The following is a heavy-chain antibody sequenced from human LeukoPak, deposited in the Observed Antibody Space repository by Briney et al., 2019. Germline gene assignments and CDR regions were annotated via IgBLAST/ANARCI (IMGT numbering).Heavy chain of an antibody. CDR1: KFTFSSYW. J-gene: IGHJ5*02. CDR3: TRLEIAVAGPNWFDP. CDR2: IKQDGSVQ. Sequence: GGSLRLSCAASKFTFSSYWMSWVRQAPGKGLEWVANIKQDGSVQFYMDSLKGRFSVSRDNAKNSLYLQMNGLRVEDTAVYYCTRLEIAVAGPNWFDPWGQGTLVTVSS. V-gene: IGHV3-7*01. D-gene: IGHD6-19*01.